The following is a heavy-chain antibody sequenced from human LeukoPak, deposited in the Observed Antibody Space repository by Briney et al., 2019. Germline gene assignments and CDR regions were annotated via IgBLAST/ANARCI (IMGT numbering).Heavy chain of an antibody. V-gene: IGHV4-38-2*02. J-gene: IGHJ4*02. D-gene: IGHD3-10*01. Sequence: ETSETLSLTCIVSRYSITSDYYWGWIRQPPGKGLEWIGSIYYSGSTYYNPSLKSRVTISVDTSKNQFSLKLSSVTAADTAVYYCAREHYGSGSYRVDYWGQGTLVTVSS. CDR2: IYYSGST. CDR1: RYSITSDYY. CDR3: AREHYGSGSYRVDY.